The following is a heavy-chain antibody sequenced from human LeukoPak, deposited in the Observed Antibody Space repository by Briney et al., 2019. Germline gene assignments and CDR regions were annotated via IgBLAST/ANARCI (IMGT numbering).Heavy chain of an antibody. D-gene: IGHD6-6*01. CDR3: SPIGATRPSYYYGMDV. CDR1: GVSLGTSRMC. Sequence: SGPTLVNPTQTLTLTCTFSGVSLGTSRMCVSWIRQPPGKALEWLARLDWGDDKYYCTSLKTRLTISNDSSKNQVVLTMNNMAPADNATLYCSPIGATRPSYYYGMDVWGQGTTVTVCS. J-gene: IGHJ6*02. V-gene: IGHV2-70*11. CDR2: LDWGDDK.